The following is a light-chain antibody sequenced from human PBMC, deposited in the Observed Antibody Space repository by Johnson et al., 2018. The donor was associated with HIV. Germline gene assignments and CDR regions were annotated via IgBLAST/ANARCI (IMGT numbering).Light chain of an antibody. J-gene: IGLJ1*01. CDR1: SSNIGNNY. CDR2: ENN. V-gene: IGLV1-51*02. Sequence: QLVLTQPPSVSAAPGQKVTISCSGSSSNIGNNYVSWYQQLPGTAPKLLIYENNKRPSGIPDRFSGSKSVPSATLGITGLQTGDEADYYCGTWDSSLSAFYVFGTGTKVTVL. CDR3: GTWDSSLSAFYV.